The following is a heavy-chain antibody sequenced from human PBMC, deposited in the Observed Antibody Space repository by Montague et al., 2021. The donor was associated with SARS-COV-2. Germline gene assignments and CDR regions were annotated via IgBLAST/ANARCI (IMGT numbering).Heavy chain of an antibody. D-gene: IGHD2-21*01. Sequence: SETLSLTCTVSGASISSGNSYWSWIRQPPGKGLEWIGLIYYGGNTNYNPSLKSRVTISVDTSKNQFSLKLSSVTAADTAVYYCASVYSETYYFDYWGQGTLVTVSS. CDR3: ASVYSETYYFDY. J-gene: IGHJ4*02. V-gene: IGHV4-61*01. CDR2: IYYGGNT. CDR1: GASISSGNSY.